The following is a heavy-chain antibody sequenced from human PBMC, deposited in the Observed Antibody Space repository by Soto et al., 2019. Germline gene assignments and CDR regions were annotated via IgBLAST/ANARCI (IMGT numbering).Heavy chain of an antibody. Sequence: SETLSLTCAVYGGSFSDKFWTWIRQPPGKGLEWIGEINHSGSTNHSPSLKSRVTISIDTSKNQFSLKLNSVTAADTAVYYCARGGNGDYVFDYWGQGTLVTVSS. D-gene: IGHD4-17*01. V-gene: IGHV4-34*01. CDR3: ARGGNGDYVFDY. CDR2: INHSGST. J-gene: IGHJ4*02. CDR1: GGSFSDKF.